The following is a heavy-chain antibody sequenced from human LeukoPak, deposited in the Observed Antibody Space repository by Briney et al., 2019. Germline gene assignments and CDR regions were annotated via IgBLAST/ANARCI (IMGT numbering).Heavy chain of an antibody. D-gene: IGHD1-26*01. CDR1: GCSISSYY. Sequence: SETLSLTCAVSGCSISSYYWSWIRQPPGGRLEWIGYIFYSGTTKYNPSLRSRVAISVDTSKNQFSLRLTSVTAADTAVYYCARGGSYYDYWGQGTLVTVSS. CDR2: IFYSGTT. V-gene: IGHV4-59*01. CDR3: ARGGSYYDY. J-gene: IGHJ4*02.